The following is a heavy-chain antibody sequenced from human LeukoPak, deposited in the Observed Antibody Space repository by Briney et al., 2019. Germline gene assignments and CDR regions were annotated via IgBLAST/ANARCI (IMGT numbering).Heavy chain of an antibody. J-gene: IGHJ4*02. CDR1: GYTFTSYY. V-gene: IGHV1-46*01. CDR3: AREGQWLGLDY. CDR2: INPSGGST. Sequence: ASVKVSCKASGYTFTSYYMHWVRQAPGQGLEWMGIINPSGGSTSYAQKFQGRVTMTRDMSTSTVYMELSSLRSEDTAVYYCAREGQWLGLDYWGQGTLVTVSS. D-gene: IGHD6-19*01.